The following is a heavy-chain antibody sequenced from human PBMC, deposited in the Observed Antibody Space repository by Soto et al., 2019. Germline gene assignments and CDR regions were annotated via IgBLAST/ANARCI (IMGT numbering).Heavy chain of an antibody. CDR2: INPNSGGT. CDR3: ARDRGIAAPPDAFDI. J-gene: IGHJ3*02. D-gene: IGHD6-13*01. Sequence: VRQAPGQGLEWMGWINPNSGGTNYAQKFQGRVTMTRDTSISTAYMELSRLRSDDTAVYYCARDRGIAAPPDAFDIWGQGTMVTVS. V-gene: IGHV1-2*02.